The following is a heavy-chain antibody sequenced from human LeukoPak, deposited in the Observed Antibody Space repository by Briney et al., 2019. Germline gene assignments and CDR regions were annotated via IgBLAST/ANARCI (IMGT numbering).Heavy chain of an antibody. V-gene: IGHV3-20*04. CDR2: INWNGGST. D-gene: IGHD3-22*01. Sequence: AGGSLRLSCAAAVLTFDYYGICWVRQAPGKGLEWVSGINWNGGSTGYADSVKGRFTISRDNAKNSLYLQMNSLRAEDTALYYCARYPPDYYDSRDYKEGSYCVHWGQGTLVTVSS. CDR3: ARYPPDYYDSRDYKEGSYCVH. CDR1: VLTFDYYG. J-gene: IGHJ4*02.